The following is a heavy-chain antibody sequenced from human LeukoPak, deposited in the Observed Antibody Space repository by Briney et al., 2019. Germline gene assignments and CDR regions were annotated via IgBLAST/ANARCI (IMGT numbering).Heavy chain of an antibody. D-gene: IGHD3-3*01. CDR3: ASYYDFWSGYYRY. J-gene: IGHJ4*02. V-gene: IGHV4-34*01. Sequence: SETLSLTCAVYGGSFSGYYWSWIRQPPGKGLEWIGEINHSGSTNYNPSLKGRVTISVDTSKNQFSLKLSSVTAAGTAVYYCASYYDFWSGYYRYWGQGTLVTVSS. CDR1: GGSFSGYY. CDR2: INHSGST.